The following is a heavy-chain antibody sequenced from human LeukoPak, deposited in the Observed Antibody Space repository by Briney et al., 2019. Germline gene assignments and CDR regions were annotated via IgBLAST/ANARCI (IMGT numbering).Heavy chain of an antibody. V-gene: IGHV4-39*01. CDR1: GGSISTTYYY. D-gene: IGHD1-1*01. J-gene: IGHJ4*02. CDR2: FYYSGNT. Sequence: SETLSLTSTVSGGSISTTYYYWACIRQPPGKGLEWIGTFYYSGNTYYNPSLMSRVTISVDTSKNQFSLKLSSVTAADTAVYYCARSTTGRDRLDYWGQGTLVSVPS. CDR3: ARSTTGRDRLDY.